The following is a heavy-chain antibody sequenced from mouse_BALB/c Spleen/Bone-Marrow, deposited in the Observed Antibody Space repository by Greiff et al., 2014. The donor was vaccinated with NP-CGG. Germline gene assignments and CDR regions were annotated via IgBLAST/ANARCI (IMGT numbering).Heavy chain of an antibody. Sequence: EVQGVESGGGLVQPGGSMKLSCVASGFTFSNYWMNWVRQSPEKGLEWVAEIRLKSNNYATHYAESVKGRLTISRDDSKSSVYLQMNNLRAEDTGIYYCTPNWDWFAYWGQGTLVTVSA. V-gene: IGHV6-6*02. CDR1: GFTFSNYW. J-gene: IGHJ3*01. CDR2: IRLKSNNYAT. CDR3: TPNWDWFAY. D-gene: IGHD4-1*02.